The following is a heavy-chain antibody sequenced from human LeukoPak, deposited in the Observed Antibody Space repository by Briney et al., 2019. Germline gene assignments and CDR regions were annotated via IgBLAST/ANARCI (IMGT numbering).Heavy chain of an antibody. CDR3: AREAIMIFGVVIRDSGTDV. D-gene: IGHD3-3*01. Sequence: SETLSLTCAVYGGSFSGYYWSWIRQPPGKGLEWIGEINHSGSTNYNPSLKSRVTISVDTSKNQFSLKLSSVTAADTAVYYCAREAIMIFGVVIRDSGTDVWGQGTTVTVSS. CDR2: INHSGST. CDR1: GGSFSGYY. V-gene: IGHV4-34*01. J-gene: IGHJ6*02.